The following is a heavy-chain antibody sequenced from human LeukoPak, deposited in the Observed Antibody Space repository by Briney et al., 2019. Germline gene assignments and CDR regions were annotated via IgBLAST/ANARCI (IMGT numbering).Heavy chain of an antibody. V-gene: IGHV3-30*04. CDR2: ISYDGSNE. CDR3: ARETYYDSSGYDY. D-gene: IGHD3-22*01. CDR1: GFTFSSYV. J-gene: IGHJ4*02. Sequence: GGSLRLSCAASGFTFSSYVMHWVRQAPGKGLEWVAIISYDGSNEYYADSVKGRFTISRDNSKNTLYLQMNSLRAADTAVYYCARETYYDSSGYDYWGQGTLVTVSS.